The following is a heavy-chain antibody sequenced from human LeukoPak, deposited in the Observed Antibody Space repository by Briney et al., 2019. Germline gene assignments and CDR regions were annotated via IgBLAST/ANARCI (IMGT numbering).Heavy chain of an antibody. CDR1: GGSISSGGYS. V-gene: IGHV4-30-2*01. CDR3: ARVPYDADAFDI. D-gene: IGHD3-16*01. CDR2: IYHSGST. J-gene: IGHJ3*02. Sequence: PSQTLYLTCAVSGGSISSGGYSWSWIRQPPGKGLEWIGYIYHSGSTYYNPSLKSRVTISVDRSKNQFSLKLSSVTAADTAVYYCARVPYDADAFDIWGQGTMVTVSS.